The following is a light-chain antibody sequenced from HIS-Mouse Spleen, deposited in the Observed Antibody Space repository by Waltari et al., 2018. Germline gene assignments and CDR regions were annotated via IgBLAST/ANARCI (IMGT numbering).Light chain of an antibody. CDR3: AAWDDSLSGPV. J-gene: IGLJ3*02. V-gene: IGLV1-47*01. Sequence: QSVLTQPPSASGTPGQRVTISCSGSSSNIGSNYVYCYQQLPGTSPKLLIYRNNQRPYGVPARFSGSKPGTSASLAISGLRSEDEADYYCAAWDDSLSGPVFGGGTKLTVL. CDR1: SSNIGSNY. CDR2: RNN.